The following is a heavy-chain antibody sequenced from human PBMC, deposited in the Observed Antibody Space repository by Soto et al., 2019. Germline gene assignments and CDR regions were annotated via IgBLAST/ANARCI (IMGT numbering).Heavy chain of an antibody. CDR3: ARRYGTSMDV. Sequence: QVQLQESGPGLVKPSETLSLTCTVSGGSISSYYWSWIRQPPGKGLQWIGYIYYSGSTNYNPSLTRRVTISVDTSKNQFSLKLSSVTAADTAVYYCARRYGTSMDVGGQGTTVTVSS. D-gene: IGHD5-18*01. CDR2: IYYSGST. J-gene: IGHJ6*02. V-gene: IGHV4-59*01. CDR1: GGSISSYY.